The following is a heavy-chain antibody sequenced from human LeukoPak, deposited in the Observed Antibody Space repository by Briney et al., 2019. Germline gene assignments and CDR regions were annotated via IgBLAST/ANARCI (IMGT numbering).Heavy chain of an antibody. Sequence: ASVKVSCKVSGYTRTELSMHWVRQAPGKGLEWMGGFDPEDGETIYAQKFQGRVTMTEDTSTDTAYMELSSLRSEGTAVYYCATGYGSGGAAFDYWGQGTLVTVSS. CDR3: ATGYGSGGAAFDY. V-gene: IGHV1-24*01. D-gene: IGHD3-10*01. J-gene: IGHJ4*02. CDR1: GYTRTELS. CDR2: FDPEDGET.